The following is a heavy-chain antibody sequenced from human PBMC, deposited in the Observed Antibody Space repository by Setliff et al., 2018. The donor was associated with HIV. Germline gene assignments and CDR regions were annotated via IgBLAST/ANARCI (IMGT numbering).Heavy chain of an antibody. Sequence: ASVKVSCKASGYNFTSHDINWVRQAPGQGLEWMGWMNPKSGNTGYARKFQGRVTMTRKTSISTAYMELRSLRSDDTAVYYCARGGGGYYYVGAVDIWGQGTVVTVSS. CDR1: GYNFTSHD. J-gene: IGHJ3*02. V-gene: IGHV1-8*01. CDR3: ARGGGGYYYVGAVDI. CDR2: MNPKSGNT. D-gene: IGHD3-22*01.